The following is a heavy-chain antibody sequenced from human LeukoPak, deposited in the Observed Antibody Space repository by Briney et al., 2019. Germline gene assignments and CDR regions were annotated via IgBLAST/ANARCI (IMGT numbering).Heavy chain of an antibody. D-gene: IGHD3/OR15-3a*01. Sequence: SETLSLTCTVSGDSISSGDYYWSWIRQPAGKGLEWIGRISSSGSTNYNASLKSQASISIDTSKNQFSLRLTSVTAADTAVYYCARQTGSGLFILPGGQGTLVTVSS. CDR2: ISSSGST. CDR3: ARQTGSGLFILP. V-gene: IGHV4-61*02. CDR1: GDSISSGDYY. J-gene: IGHJ4*02.